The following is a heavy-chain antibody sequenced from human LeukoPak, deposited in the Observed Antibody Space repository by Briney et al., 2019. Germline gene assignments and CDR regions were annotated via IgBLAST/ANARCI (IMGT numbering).Heavy chain of an antibody. CDR2: ISWNSGSI. V-gene: IGHV3-9*01. CDR3: AKGGAVVVPAALDY. Sequence: GGSLRLSCAASGFTLDDYGMHWVRHAPGKGVEWVSGISWNSGSIVYAESVKGRFTISRDNAKNSLYLQMNSLRAEDTALYYCAKGGAVVVPAALDYWGQGTLVTVSS. D-gene: IGHD2-2*01. J-gene: IGHJ4*02. CDR1: GFTLDDYG.